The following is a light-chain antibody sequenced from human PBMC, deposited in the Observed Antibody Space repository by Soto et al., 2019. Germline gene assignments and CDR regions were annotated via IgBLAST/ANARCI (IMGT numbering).Light chain of an antibody. CDR2: GAS. CDR3: QQYGSSGT. J-gene: IGKJ1*01. Sequence: EIVLTQSPGTLSLSPGERATLSCRASQSASNNYLAWYQQKPGQAPRLLIYGASNRATGIPDRFSGSGSGTDFTLTISRLEPEDFAVYYCQQYGSSGTFGQGTKGDIK. CDR1: QSASNNY. V-gene: IGKV3-20*01.